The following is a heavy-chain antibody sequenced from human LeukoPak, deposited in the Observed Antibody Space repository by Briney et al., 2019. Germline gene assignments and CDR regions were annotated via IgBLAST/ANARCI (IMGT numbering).Heavy chain of an antibody. D-gene: IGHD2-15*01. J-gene: IGHJ4*02. Sequence: ASVKVSCKASGGTFISYAISWVRQAPGQGLEWMGGIIPIFGTANYAQKFQGRVTITADESTSTAYMELSSLRSEDTAVYYCARDRRYCSGGSCYSAGDYWGQGTLVTVSS. V-gene: IGHV1-69*13. CDR1: GGTFISYA. CDR2: IIPIFGTA. CDR3: ARDRRYCSGGSCYSAGDY.